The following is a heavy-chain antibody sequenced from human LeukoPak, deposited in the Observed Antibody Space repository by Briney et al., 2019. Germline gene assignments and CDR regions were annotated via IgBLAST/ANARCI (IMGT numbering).Heavy chain of an antibody. CDR1: GGSISSYY. CDR2: IYYSGST. D-gene: IGHD3-3*01. Sequence: SETLSLTCTVSGGSISSYYWSWIRQPPGKGLEWIGYIYYSGSTNYNPSLKSRVTISVDTSKNQFSLKLSSVTAADTDVYYCARGHYYDFWSGYYASYYYYGMDVWGQGTTVTVSS. CDR3: ARGHYYDFWSGYYASYYYYGMDV. V-gene: IGHV4-59*01. J-gene: IGHJ6*02.